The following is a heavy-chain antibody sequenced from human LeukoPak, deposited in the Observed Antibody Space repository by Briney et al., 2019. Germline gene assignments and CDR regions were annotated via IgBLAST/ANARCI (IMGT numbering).Heavy chain of an antibody. J-gene: IGHJ4*02. Sequence: PGGSLRLSCAASGFTFSSYGMHWVRQAPGEGLKWVSIISASGSNTIYADSVKGRFTISRDNSKNTLYLQMNSPRAEDTAVYYCAKGASGSHYYSFDYWGQGTLVTVSS. V-gene: IGHV3-23*01. CDR2: ISASGSNT. CDR3: AKGASGSHYYSFDY. CDR1: GFTFSSYG. D-gene: IGHD1-26*01.